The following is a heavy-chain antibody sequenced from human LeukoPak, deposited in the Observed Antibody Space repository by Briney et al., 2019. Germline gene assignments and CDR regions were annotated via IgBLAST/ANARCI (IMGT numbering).Heavy chain of an antibody. J-gene: IGHJ4*02. D-gene: IGHD6-13*01. CDR2: IYYSRST. V-gene: IGHV4-59*01. Sequence: SETLSLTCTVSGGSISSYYWSWIRQPPGKGLEWIGYIYYSRSTNYNPSLKSRVTISVDTSKNQFSLKLSSVTAADTAVYYCARSYSSWYSYFDYWGQGTLVTVSS. CDR3: ARSYSSWYSYFDY. CDR1: GGSISSYY.